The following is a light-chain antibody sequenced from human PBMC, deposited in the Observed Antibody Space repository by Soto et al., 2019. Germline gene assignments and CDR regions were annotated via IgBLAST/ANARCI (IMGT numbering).Light chain of an antibody. CDR2: EVS. CDR3: SSYTSSSTLV. CDR1: SSDVGGYNY. J-gene: IGLJ1*01. V-gene: IGLV2-14*01. Sequence: QSVLTQPASVSGSPGQSITISCTGTSSDVGGYNYVSWYQQHPGKAPKLMIYEVSNRASGVSNRCSGSKSGNTASLTISGLQAEAEADYYCSSYTSSSTLVFGTGTKVTVL.